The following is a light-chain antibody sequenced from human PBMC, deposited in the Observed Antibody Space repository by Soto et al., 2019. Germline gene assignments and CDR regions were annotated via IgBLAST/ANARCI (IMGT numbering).Light chain of an antibody. J-gene: IGKJ5*01. CDR1: LSVSSSY. CDR3: HHDGSSPIT. Sequence: EIVLTQSPGTLSLSPGERATLSCRASLSVSSSYLAWYQQKPGQAPRLLIHGASSRATAIPDRFSGSGSGKDFTVTISRREPEDCAVYYCHHDGSSPITFGHGKRLEI. CDR2: GAS. V-gene: IGKV3-20*01.